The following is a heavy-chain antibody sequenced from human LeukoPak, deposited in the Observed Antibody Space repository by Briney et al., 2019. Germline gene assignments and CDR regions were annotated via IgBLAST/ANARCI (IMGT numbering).Heavy chain of an antibody. J-gene: IGHJ4*02. CDR1: GFTFSSYG. Sequence: GGSLRLSCAASGFTFSSYGMHWVRQAPGKGLEWVAVISYDGSNKYYADSVKGRFTISRDNSKNTLYLQMNSLRAEDTAVYYCAKDHLNGRNYPDFDYWGQGTLVTVSS. D-gene: IGHD1-7*01. CDR3: AKDHLNGRNYPDFDY. V-gene: IGHV3-30*18. CDR2: ISYDGSNK.